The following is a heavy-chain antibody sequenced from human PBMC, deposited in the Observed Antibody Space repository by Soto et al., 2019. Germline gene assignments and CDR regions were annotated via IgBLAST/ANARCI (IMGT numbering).Heavy chain of an antibody. V-gene: IGHV3-33*08. J-gene: IGHJ4*02. CDR1: GFTFNTYG. CDR2: ISYDGSNI. Sequence: GGSLRLSCTTSGFTFNTYGMHWVRQAPGKGLEWVAIISYDGSNIYYADSVKGRFTISRDNAKNSLYLQMNSLRAEDTAVYYCARDFMVRGVIYYWGQGTLVTVSS. CDR3: ARDFMVRGVIYY. D-gene: IGHD3-10*01.